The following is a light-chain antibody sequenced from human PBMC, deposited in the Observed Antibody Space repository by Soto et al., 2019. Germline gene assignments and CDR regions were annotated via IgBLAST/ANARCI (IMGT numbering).Light chain of an antibody. J-gene: IGLJ2*01. V-gene: IGLV4-69*01. CDR3: QTWDTGARVV. CDR1: SGHSSYD. CDR2: LSSDGSH. Sequence: QSVLTQSPSASASLGASVKLTCTLSSGHSSYDIAWHQQQPETGPRYLMKLSSDGSHSKGDGIPDSFSGSSSGAERYLTISILQSEDEADYYCQTWDTGARVVFGGGTKLTVL.